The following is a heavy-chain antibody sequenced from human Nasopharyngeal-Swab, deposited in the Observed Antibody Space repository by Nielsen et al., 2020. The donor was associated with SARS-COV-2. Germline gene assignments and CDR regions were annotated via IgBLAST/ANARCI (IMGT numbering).Heavy chain of an antibody. J-gene: IGHJ4*02. CDR3: ATSLHIINTSHTFDY. V-gene: IGHV1-18*03. D-gene: IGHD1-14*01. CDR2: INAHNGNT. Sequence: WVRQAPGQGLEWMGWINAHNGNTKYAPRLQGRVTMTTDTSTNTAYMELRSLRSDDMAVYYCATSLHIINTSHTFDYWGQGTLVTVSS.